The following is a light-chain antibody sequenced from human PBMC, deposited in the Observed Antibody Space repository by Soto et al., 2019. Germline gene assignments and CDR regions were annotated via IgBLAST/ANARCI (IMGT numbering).Light chain of an antibody. CDR2: AAS. CDR1: QSIVRY. V-gene: IGKV1-39*01. J-gene: IGKJ4*01. CDR3: LQSYISPFL. Sequence: DIQMTQSPSSLSASVGDLVTISCRASQSIVRYLNWYQQKPGKAPKLLIYAASSVENGVPSRFSGSESGADFTLTISSMQPEDFATYFCLQSYISPFLFGGGTKVEI.